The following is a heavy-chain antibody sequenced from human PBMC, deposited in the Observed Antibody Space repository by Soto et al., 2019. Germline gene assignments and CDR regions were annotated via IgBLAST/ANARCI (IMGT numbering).Heavy chain of an antibody. CDR1: GDSVSSNSAA. CDR3: ARCTVAGGLDAFDI. V-gene: IGHV6-1*01. Sequence: PSQTLSLTCAISGDSVSSNSAAWNWIRQPPSRGLEWLGRTYYRSKWYNDYAVSVKSRITINPDTSKNQFSLQLNSVTPEDTAVYYCARCTVAGGLDAFDIWGQGTMVTVSS. J-gene: IGHJ3*02. CDR2: TYYRSKWYN. D-gene: IGHD6-19*01.